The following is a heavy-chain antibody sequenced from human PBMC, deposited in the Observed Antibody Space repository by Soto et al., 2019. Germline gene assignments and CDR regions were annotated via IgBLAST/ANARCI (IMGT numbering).Heavy chain of an antibody. CDR2: ISGYNGKT. J-gene: IGHJ4*02. CDR1: GYTFTSFG. V-gene: IGHV1-18*04. CDR3: ARDKMIDDFGLGSFDY. Sequence: ASVKVSCKASGYTFTSFGVSWLRQAPGQGPEWMGWISGYNGKTKYTQKVQGRVTLTTDTSTATAYMELRSLRSDDAAVYFCARDKMIDDFGLGSFDYWGRGTVVTVSS. D-gene: IGHD3-10*01.